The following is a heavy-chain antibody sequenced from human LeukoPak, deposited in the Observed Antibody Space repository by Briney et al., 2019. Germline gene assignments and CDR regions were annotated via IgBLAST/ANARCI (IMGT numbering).Heavy chain of an antibody. V-gene: IGHV1-18*01. CDR2: ISAYNGNT. CDR3: ARDRRVWSGYYPFDY. Sequence: GASVKVPCKASGYTFTSYGISWVRQAPGQGLEWMGWISAYNGNTNYAQKLQGRVTMTTDTSTSTAYMELRSLRSDDTAVYYCARDRRVWSGYYPFDYWGQGTLVTVSS. CDR1: GYTFTSYG. D-gene: IGHD3-3*01. J-gene: IGHJ4*02.